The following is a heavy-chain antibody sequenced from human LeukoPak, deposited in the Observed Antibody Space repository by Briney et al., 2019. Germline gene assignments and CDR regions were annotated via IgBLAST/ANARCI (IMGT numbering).Heavy chain of an antibody. D-gene: IGHD3-10*01. CDR2: IYYSGST. CDR1: GGSISSSSYY. Sequence: SETLSPTCTVSGGSISSSSYYWGWIRQPPGKGLEWIGSIYYSGSTYYNPSPKSRVTISVDTSKNQFSLKLSSVTAADTAVYYCARDEWFGELLMSSWGQGTLVTVSS. V-gene: IGHV4-39*07. CDR3: ARDEWFGELLMSS. J-gene: IGHJ4*02.